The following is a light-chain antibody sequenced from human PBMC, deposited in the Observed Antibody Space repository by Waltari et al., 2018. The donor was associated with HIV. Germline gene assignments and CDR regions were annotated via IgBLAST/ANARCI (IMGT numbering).Light chain of an antibody. J-gene: IGLJ2*01. CDR2: RDI. Sequence: SYDLTQPPSVSVSPGQTASITCSGEKLGDKYVCWYQHRPGQSPVLVIYRDIKRPSGIPERFSGSNSGNTATLTISGTQALDEADYYCQAWDSNTAIFGGGTKLTVL. V-gene: IGLV3-1*01. CDR3: QAWDSNTAI. CDR1: KLGDKY.